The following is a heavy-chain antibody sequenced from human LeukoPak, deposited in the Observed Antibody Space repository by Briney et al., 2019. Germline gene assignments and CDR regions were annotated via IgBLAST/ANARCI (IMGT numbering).Heavy chain of an antibody. J-gene: IGHJ4*02. D-gene: IGHD6-19*01. V-gene: IGHV4-61*09. CDR2: ISLSGST. CDR1: GGSISSGNYY. CDR3: AKFGQVAGTGGDY. Sequence: PSETLSLTCTVSGGSISSGNYYWSWIRQPAGKGLEWIGHISLSGSTNYNPSLKSRVTISIDTSKNQFSLKLSSVTAADTAVYYCAKFGQVAGTGGDYWGQGTLVTVSS.